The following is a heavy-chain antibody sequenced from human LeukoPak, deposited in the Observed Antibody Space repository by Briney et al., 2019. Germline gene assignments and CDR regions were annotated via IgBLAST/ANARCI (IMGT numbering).Heavy chain of an antibody. J-gene: IGHJ4*02. CDR3: ARDLRDGYTNYFDY. Sequence: PSETLSLTCTVSGGSFSSYYWSWIRQPAGKGLEWSGRIYTSGSTNYNPSLKSRVTMSVDTSKNQFSLKLSSVTAADTAVYYCARDLRDGYTNYFDYWGQGTLVTVSS. CDR2: IYTSGST. CDR1: GGSFSSYY. D-gene: IGHD5-24*01. V-gene: IGHV4-4*07.